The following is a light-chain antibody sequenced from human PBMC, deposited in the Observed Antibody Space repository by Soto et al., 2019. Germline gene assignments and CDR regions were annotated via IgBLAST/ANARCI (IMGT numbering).Light chain of an antibody. CDR1: QSVRRY. CDR2: DAS. V-gene: IGKV3-11*01. Sequence: EVVLTQSPATLSLSPGERATLSCRASQSVRRYLTWYQQKPGQAPRLLIYDASNRATGIPARFSGSGSGTDFTLTISSLAPEDFAVYYCQQRSSWPITFGGGTKVEIK. CDR3: QQRSSWPIT. J-gene: IGKJ4*01.